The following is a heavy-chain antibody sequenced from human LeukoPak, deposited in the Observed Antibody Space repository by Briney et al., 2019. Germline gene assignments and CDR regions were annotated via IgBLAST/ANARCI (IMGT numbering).Heavy chain of an antibody. CDR3: ARDRCLDLYGSGSYGAFDI. J-gene: IGHJ3*02. Sequence: GGSLRPSCAASGFTLSSYGMQWVRQAPGEGMEYVSAISSNGGSTYYANSVRGRFTISRDNSKNTLYLQMGRLRAEDMAVYYCARDRCLDLYGSGSYGAFDIWGQGTMVTVSS. CDR2: ISSNGGST. CDR1: GFTLSSYG. V-gene: IGHV3-64*01. D-gene: IGHD3-10*01.